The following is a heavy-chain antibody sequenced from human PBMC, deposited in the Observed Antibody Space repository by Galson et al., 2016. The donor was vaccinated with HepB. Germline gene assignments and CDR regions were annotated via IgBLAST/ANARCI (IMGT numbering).Heavy chain of an antibody. CDR1: GGTFNNYA. Sequence: SVKVSCKASGGTFNNYAVSWVRQAPGQGLEWMGGLIPIFGTRNYAQKFQGRVTITADESTSTAYMELSSLRSEDTAVYYCARQIQLWPSGFGYFDYWGQGTLVTVSS. CDR2: LIPIFGTR. V-gene: IGHV1-69*13. CDR3: ARQIQLWPSGFGYFDY. D-gene: IGHD5-18*01. J-gene: IGHJ4*02.